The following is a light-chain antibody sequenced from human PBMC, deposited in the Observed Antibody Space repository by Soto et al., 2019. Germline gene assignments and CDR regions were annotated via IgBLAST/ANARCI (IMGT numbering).Light chain of an antibody. CDR2: AAA. Sequence: EIVLTQSPGTLSLSPGERATLSCRASHSVRSNYVAWYQQKSGQAPRLLIYAAASRATGIPARFSGSGSGTHFTLTISRLEPEDSAVYYSQQYGTSPYLTFGGGARVEIK. CDR1: HSVRSNY. CDR3: QQYGTSPYLT. J-gene: IGKJ4*01. V-gene: IGKV3-20*01.